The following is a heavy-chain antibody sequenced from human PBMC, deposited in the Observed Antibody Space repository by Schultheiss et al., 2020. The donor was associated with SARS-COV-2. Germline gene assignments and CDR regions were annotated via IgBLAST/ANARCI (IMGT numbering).Heavy chain of an antibody. CDR3: ARGVAEPIDYYYYYGMDV. J-gene: IGHJ6*02. D-gene: IGHD2-15*01. Sequence: SETLSLTCAVSGGSISSSSYYWSWIRQPPGKGLEWIGYIYYSGSTYYNPSLKSRVTISVDTSKNQFSLKLSSVTAADTAVYYCARGVAEPIDYYYYYGMDVWGQGTTVTVSS. V-gene: IGHV4-31*11. CDR1: GGSISSSSYY. CDR2: IYYSGST.